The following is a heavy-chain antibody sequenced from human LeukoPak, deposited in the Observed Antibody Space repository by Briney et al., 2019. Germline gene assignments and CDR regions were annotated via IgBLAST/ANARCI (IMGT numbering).Heavy chain of an antibody. Sequence: SETLSLTCAAYGGSFSGYYWSWIRQPPGKGLEWIGEINHSGSTNYNPSLKSRVTISVDTSKNQFSLKLSSVTAADTAVYYCARGFVAVAWDYWGQGTLVTVSS. D-gene: IGHD6-19*01. V-gene: IGHV4-34*01. J-gene: IGHJ4*02. CDR1: GGSFSGYY. CDR2: INHSGST. CDR3: ARGFVAVAWDY.